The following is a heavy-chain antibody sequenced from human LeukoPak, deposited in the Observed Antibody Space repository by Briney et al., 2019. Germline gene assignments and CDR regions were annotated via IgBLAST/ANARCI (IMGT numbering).Heavy chain of an antibody. CDR2: ISSSGGII. Sequence: GGSLRLSCAASGFSFSDNYMNWIRQAPGKGLEWVSQISSSGGIIHYADSVKGRFTVSRDNARNSLFLQMSSLRADDTAVYYCARANPYDEGYYFDLWGQGTLVTVSS. CDR3: ARANPYDEGYYFDL. J-gene: IGHJ4*02. D-gene: IGHD3-22*01. V-gene: IGHV3-11*01. CDR1: GFSFSDNY.